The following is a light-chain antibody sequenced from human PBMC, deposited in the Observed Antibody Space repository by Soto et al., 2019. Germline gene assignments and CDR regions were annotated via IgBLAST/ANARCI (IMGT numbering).Light chain of an antibody. Sequence: QSVLTQPASVSGSPGQSITISCTGTSSEVGGYNYVSWYQQDPGKAPKLMIYDANNRPSGVSNRFSGSKSGNTASLTISGLQAEDEAYYYCSSYTSSSTLAVFGGGTKVTVL. CDR3: SSYTSSSTLAV. CDR2: DAN. CDR1: SSEVGGYNY. V-gene: IGLV2-14*01. J-gene: IGLJ2*01.